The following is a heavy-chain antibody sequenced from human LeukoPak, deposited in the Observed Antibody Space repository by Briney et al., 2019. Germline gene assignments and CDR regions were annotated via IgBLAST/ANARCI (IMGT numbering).Heavy chain of an antibody. J-gene: IGHJ4*02. CDR2: ISGSGGST. CDR1: GFTFSSYA. CDR3: AKGLQEVDIVATIGY. V-gene: IGHV3-23*01. D-gene: IGHD5-12*01. Sequence: GGALRLSCAASGFTFSSYAMSWVRQAPGKGLEWVSAISGSGGSTYYEDSVKGRFTTSRDNSKNTLYLQMNNLRAEDTAVYYCAKGLQEVDIVATIGYWGQGTLVTVSS.